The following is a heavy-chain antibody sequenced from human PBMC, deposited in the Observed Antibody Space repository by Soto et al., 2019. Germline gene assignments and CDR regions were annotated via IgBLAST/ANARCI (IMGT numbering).Heavy chain of an antibody. CDR3: ARPLRIAVAGASVYYYYGMDV. Sequence: SVKVSCKASGGTFSSYAISWVRQAPGQGLEWMGGIIPIFGTANYAQKFQGRVTITADKSTSTAYMELSSLRSEDTAVYYCARPLRIAVAGASVYYYYGMDVWGQGTTVTVS. V-gene: IGHV1-69*06. CDR2: IIPIFGTA. CDR1: GGTFSSYA. D-gene: IGHD6-19*01. J-gene: IGHJ6*02.